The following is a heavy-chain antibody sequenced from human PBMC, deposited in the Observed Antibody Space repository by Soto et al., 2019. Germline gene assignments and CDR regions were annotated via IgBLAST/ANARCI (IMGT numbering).Heavy chain of an antibody. J-gene: IGHJ3*02. CDR3: ATEAYGGGDCHTFPDAFDI. Sequence: QVQLVQSGAEVKKPGSSVKVSCKASGGTFSSYAISWVRQAPGQGLEWMGGIIPIFGTANYAQKFQGRVTITADESTSTAYMELSSLRSEDTAVYYCATEAYGGGDCHTFPDAFDIWGQGTMVTVSS. CDR2: IIPIFGTA. D-gene: IGHD2-21*02. V-gene: IGHV1-69*12. CDR1: GGTFSSYA.